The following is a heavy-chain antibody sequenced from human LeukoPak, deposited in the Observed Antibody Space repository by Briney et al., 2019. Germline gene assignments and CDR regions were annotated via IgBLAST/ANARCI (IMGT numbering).Heavy chain of an antibody. Sequence: QSGGSLRLSCAASGFTFDDYAMHWVRQAPGKGLEWVSGISWNSGSIDYADSVKGRFTISRDNAKNSLYLQMNSLRAEDTAVYYCARASSRTTVTTGYWGQGTLVTVSS. V-gene: IGHV3-9*01. CDR1: GFTFDDYA. D-gene: IGHD4-17*01. CDR3: ARASSRTTVTTGY. J-gene: IGHJ4*02. CDR2: ISWNSGSI.